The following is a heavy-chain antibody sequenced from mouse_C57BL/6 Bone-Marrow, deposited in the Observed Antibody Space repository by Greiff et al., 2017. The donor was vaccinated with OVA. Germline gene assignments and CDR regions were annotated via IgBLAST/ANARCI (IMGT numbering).Heavy chain of an antibody. CDR3: ARSGYYVLDY. J-gene: IGHJ2*01. Sequence: EVKLQQSGPELVKPGASVKISCKASGYTFTDYYMNWVKQSHGKSLEWIGDINPNNGGTSYNQKFKGKATSTVDKSSSTAYMELRSLTSEDSAVYYCARSGYYVLDYWGQGTTLTVSS. CDR2: INPNNGGT. CDR1: GYTFTDYY. V-gene: IGHV1-26*01. D-gene: IGHD2-3*01.